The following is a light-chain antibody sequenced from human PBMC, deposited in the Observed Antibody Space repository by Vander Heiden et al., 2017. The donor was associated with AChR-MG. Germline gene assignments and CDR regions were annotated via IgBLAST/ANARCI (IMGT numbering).Light chain of an antibody. V-gene: IGLV1-40*01. CDR1: SSNIGAGYD. Sequence: QSVLTQSPSVSGAPGQRVTISCTGSSSNIGAGYDVHWYQQLPGTAPKLLIYGNSNRPSGVPDRFSGSKSGTSASLAITGLQAEDEADDYCQSYDNSLSGYVFGTGTKVTVL. CDR3: QSYDNSLSGYV. J-gene: IGLJ1*01. CDR2: GNS.